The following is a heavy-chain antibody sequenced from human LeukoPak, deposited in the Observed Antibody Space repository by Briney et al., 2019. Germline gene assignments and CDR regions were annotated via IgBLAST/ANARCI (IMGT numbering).Heavy chain of an antibody. V-gene: IGHV4-30-2*01. J-gene: IGHJ4*02. CDR2: IYHSGST. CDR3: ARCSSTIGYYFDY. D-gene: IGHD2-2*01. CDR1: GGSISSGGYY. Sequence: SQTLSLTCTVSGGSISSGGYYWSWIRQPPGKGLEWIGYIYHSGSTYYNPSLKSRVTISVDRSKNQFSLKLSSVTAADTAVYYCARCSSTIGYYFDYWGQGTLVTVSS.